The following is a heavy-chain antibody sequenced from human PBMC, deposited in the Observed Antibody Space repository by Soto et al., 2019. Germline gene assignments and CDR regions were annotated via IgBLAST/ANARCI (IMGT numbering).Heavy chain of an antibody. J-gene: IGHJ3*02. CDR1: GGTFSSYT. V-gene: IGHV1-69*08. CDR3: ARDRGDYGDYDAFDI. D-gene: IGHD4-17*01. CDR2: IIPILGIA. Sequence: QVQLVQSGAEVKKPGSSVKVSCKASGGTFSSYTISWVRQAPGQGLEWMGRIIPILGIANYAQKFQGRVTITQDKSTSTAYRVLSSLRSEDTAVYYCARDRGDYGDYDAFDIWGQGTMVTVSS.